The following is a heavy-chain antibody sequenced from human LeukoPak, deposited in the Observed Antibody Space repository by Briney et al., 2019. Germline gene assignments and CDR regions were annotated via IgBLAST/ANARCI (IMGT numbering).Heavy chain of an antibody. D-gene: IGHD1-14*01. V-gene: IGHV3-23*01. J-gene: IGHJ4*02. Sequence: GGSLRLSCAASGFTFSFYAMNWVRQAPGKGLEWVSTVSDGGERTYYADSVKGRFTISRDNSRNTLYLQMGSLRAEDTAVYYCTKVTLRGVLAFDSWGQGTLVSASS. CDR2: VSDGGERT. CDR3: TKVTLRGVLAFDS. CDR1: GFTFSFYA.